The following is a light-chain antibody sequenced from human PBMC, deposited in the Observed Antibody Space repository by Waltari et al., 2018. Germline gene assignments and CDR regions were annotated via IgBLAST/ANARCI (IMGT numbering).Light chain of an antibody. J-gene: IGKJ2*01. CDR3: MQVLQNPT. CDR1: QSLLHNNGHIY. V-gene: IGKV2-28*01. Sequence: EIVMTQSPPSLPVPPGAPASISCRSSQSLLHNNGHIYLDWYLQMPGQSPQLLIYLGSTRAAGVPDRFSSGGSGTDFTLRISGVEADDVGLYYCMQVLQNPTFGQGTRLEIK. CDR2: LGS.